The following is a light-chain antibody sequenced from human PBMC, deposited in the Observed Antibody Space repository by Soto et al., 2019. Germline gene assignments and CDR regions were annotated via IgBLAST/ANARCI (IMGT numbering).Light chain of an antibody. CDR1: QDISSN. J-gene: IGKJ5*01. CDR2: ATS. V-gene: IGKV1-16*02. Sequence: DIQMTQSPSSLSASVGDRVTITCRASQDISSNLAWFQQKPGKAPKSLIYATSRLHSGVPSKFSDSESGTDFTLTIISLQAEDFAIYYCQQYNTYPLTFGQGTRLEIK. CDR3: QQYNTYPLT.